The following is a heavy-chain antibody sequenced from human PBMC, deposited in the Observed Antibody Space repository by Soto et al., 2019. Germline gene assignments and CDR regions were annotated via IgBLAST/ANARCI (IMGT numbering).Heavy chain of an antibody. Sequence: GGSLRLSCAASGFTFSDHYMDWVRQAPGKGLEWVGRTRNKANSYTTEYAASVKGRFTISRDDSKNSLYLQMNSLKTEDTAVYYCARARIAAAGILVDYFDYWGQGTLVTVSS. D-gene: IGHD6-13*01. CDR3: ARARIAAAGILVDYFDY. V-gene: IGHV3-72*01. J-gene: IGHJ4*02. CDR1: GFTFSDHY. CDR2: TRNKANSYTT.